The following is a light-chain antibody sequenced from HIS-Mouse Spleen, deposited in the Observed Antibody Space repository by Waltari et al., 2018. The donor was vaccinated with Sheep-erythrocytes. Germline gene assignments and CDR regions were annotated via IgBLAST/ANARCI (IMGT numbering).Light chain of an antibody. CDR3: CSYAGSYNHV. CDR1: SSDVGGYNY. J-gene: IGLJ1*01. CDR2: DVS. Sequence: QSALTQPRSVSGSPGQSVTISCTGTSSDVGGYNYVSWYQQHPGKAPKLRIYDVSKRTSGVPERCSGSKAGNTASLTISGLQAEDEADYYCCSYAGSYNHVFATGTKVTVL. V-gene: IGLV2-11*01.